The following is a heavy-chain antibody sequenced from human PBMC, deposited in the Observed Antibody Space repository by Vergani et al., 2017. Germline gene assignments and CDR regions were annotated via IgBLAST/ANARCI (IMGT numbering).Heavy chain of an antibody. Sequence: QVQLVQSGAEVKKPGSSVKVSCKTSGGTFSNYAISWVRQAPGQRLEWMGGIIPIFGTANYAQKFQGRVTITADGSTSAAYMELKSLRSEDTAVYYCAKLGYYDSSGYCLPHCDYWGQGTLVTVSS. CDR1: GGTFSNYA. D-gene: IGHD3-22*01. CDR3: AKLGYYDSSGYCLPHCDY. CDR2: IIPIFGTA. J-gene: IGHJ4*02. V-gene: IGHV1-69*12.